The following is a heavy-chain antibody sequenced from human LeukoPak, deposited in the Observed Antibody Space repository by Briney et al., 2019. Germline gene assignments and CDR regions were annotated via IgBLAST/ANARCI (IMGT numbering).Heavy chain of an antibody. V-gene: IGHV4-31*03. CDR1: GGSISSGGYY. Sequence: SETLSLTCTVSGGSISSGGYYWSWIRQHPGKGLEWIGYIYYSGSTYYNPPLKSRVTISVDTSKNQFSLKLSSVTAADTAVYYCARDFPYCSSTSCSGMDVWGQGTTVTVSS. CDR3: ARDFPYCSSTSCSGMDV. CDR2: IYYSGST. D-gene: IGHD2-2*01. J-gene: IGHJ6*02.